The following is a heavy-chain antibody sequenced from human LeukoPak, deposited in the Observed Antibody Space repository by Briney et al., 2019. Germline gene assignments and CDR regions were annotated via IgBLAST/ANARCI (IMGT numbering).Heavy chain of an antibody. V-gene: IGHV3-23*01. CDR3: AKVHSGTFLREDAFQH. J-gene: IGHJ1*01. CDR1: GFTFTSYA. Sequence: PGGSLRLSCAASGFTFTSYAMSWVRQAPGKGLEWVSAISGSGGSTYYADSVKGRFTISRDNSKNTLYLQMNSLRAEDTAVYYCAKVHSGTFLREDAFQHWGQGTLVTVSS. CDR2: ISGSGGST. D-gene: IGHD1-26*01.